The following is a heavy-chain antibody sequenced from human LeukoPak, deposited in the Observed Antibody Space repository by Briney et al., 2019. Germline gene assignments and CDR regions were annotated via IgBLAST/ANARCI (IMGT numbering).Heavy chain of an antibody. Sequence: PWASVKVSCKASGFTFTSSAMQWVRQARGQRLEWIGWIVVGSGNTNYAQKFQERVTITRDMSTSTAYMELSSLRSEDTAVYYCAADPRGYYYDSNGYYSTFDYWGQGTLVTVSS. J-gene: IGHJ4*02. D-gene: IGHD3-22*01. V-gene: IGHV1-58*02. CDR3: AADPRGYYYDSNGYYSTFDY. CDR2: IVVGSGNT. CDR1: GFTFTSSA.